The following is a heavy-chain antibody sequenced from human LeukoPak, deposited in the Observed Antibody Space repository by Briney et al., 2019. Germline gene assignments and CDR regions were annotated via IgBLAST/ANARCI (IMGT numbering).Heavy chain of an antibody. J-gene: IGHJ4*02. CDR1: GFTFSSYS. CDR3: ATITMVRGVGY. D-gene: IGHD3-10*01. CDR2: ISSSSSTI. V-gene: IGHV3-48*04. Sequence: PGGSLRLSCAASGFTFSSYSMNWVRQAPGKGLEWVSYISSSSSTIYYADSVKGRFTISRDNAKNSLYLQMNSLRAEDTAVYYCATITMVRGVGYWGRGTLVTVSS.